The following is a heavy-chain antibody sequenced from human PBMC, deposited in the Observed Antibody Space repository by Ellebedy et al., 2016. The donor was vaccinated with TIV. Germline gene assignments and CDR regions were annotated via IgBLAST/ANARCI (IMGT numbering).Heavy chain of an antibody. CDR3: ARLTYCSSTSCYVGGFDY. Sequence: MPSETLSLTCTVSGGSISSYYWSWIRQPPGKGLEWIGYIYYSGSTNYNPSLKSRVTISVDTSKNQFSLKLSSVTAADTAVYYCARLTYCSSTSCYVGGFDYWGQGTLVTVSS. CDR2: IYYSGST. D-gene: IGHD2-2*01. CDR1: GGSISSYY. V-gene: IGHV4-59*08. J-gene: IGHJ4*02.